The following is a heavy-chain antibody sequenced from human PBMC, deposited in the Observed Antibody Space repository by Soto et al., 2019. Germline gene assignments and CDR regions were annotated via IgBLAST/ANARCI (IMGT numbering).Heavy chain of an antibody. J-gene: IGHJ5*02. CDR2: IYYSGST. V-gene: IGHV4-59*01. D-gene: IGHD6-13*01. CDR3: ARGIAAAGTGPPYNWFDP. CDR1: GGSISSYY. Sequence: PSETLSLTCTVSGGSISSYYWSWIRQPPGKGLEWIGYIYYSGSTNYNPSLKSRVTISVDTSKKQFSLKLSSVTAADTAVYYCARGIAAAGTGPPYNWFDPWGQGTLVTV.